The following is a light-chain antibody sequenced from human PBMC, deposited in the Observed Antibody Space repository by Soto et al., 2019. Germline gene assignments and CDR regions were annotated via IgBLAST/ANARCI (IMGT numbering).Light chain of an antibody. V-gene: IGKV1-9*01. Sequence: DVQLTQSPSFLSASLGDRVTMTCRASQGISSYLAWYQQKPGKAPKLLIYAASTLQSGVSSRFSGSGSGTEFTLTISSLQSEDFAVYYCQQYNNWPWTFGQGTKVDIK. J-gene: IGKJ1*01. CDR2: AAS. CDR3: QQYNNWPWT. CDR1: QGISSY.